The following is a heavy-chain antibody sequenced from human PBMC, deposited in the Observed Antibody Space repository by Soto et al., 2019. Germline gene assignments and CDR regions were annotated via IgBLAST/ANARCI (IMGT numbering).Heavy chain of an antibody. CDR2: IYYSGST. D-gene: IGHD6-19*01. V-gene: IGHV4-59*08. Sequence: YXSWIRQPPGKGLEWIGYIYYSGSTNYNPSLRSRVTISVDTSMIQFFLKLSSVTVADTVLYYCARHITVAGTFLDYWGQGTLVTVSS. CDR1: Y. J-gene: IGHJ4*02. CDR3: ARHITVAGTFLDY.